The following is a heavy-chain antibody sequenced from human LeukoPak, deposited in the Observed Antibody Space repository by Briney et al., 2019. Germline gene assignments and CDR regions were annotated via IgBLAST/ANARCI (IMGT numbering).Heavy chain of an antibody. Sequence: PSETLSLTCTVSGGSISGYYWSWIRQPPGKGLEWIGYIYYSGSTNYNPSLKSRVTISVDTSKNQFSLKLSSVTAADTAVYYCAKTVGALYGAFDIWGQGTMVTVSS. V-gene: IGHV4-59*08. D-gene: IGHD1-26*01. CDR1: GGSISGYY. CDR3: AKTVGALYGAFDI. CDR2: IYYSGST. J-gene: IGHJ3*02.